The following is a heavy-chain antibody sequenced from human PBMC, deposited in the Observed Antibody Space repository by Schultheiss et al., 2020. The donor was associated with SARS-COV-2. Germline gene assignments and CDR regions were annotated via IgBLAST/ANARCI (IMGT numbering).Heavy chain of an antibody. CDR3: ARVVGYGNNAGEVGYAMDD. V-gene: IGHV3-21*05. Sequence: GGSLRLSCAASGLIFSSYAMYWVRQAPGKGLEWVSYISSGGSYIYYADSVKGRFTISRDNAKNSLDLQMSSLRAEDTAVYYCARVVGYGNNAGEVGYAMDDWGQGTTVTVSS. CDR2: ISSGGSYI. D-gene: IGHD1/OR15-1a*01. J-gene: IGHJ6*02. CDR1: GLIFSSYA.